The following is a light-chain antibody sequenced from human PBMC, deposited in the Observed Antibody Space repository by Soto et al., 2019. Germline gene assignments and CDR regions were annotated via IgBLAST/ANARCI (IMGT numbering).Light chain of an antibody. J-gene: IGLJ1*01. CDR2: ANN. CDR3: ATWDDSLTAYV. Sequence: QSVLTQPPSASGTPGQRVTISCSGSNSNIGSNTVDWYQQLPGTAPKLLIYANNHRASGVPDRISGSKSGTSASLAITGLQSEDEADYYCATWDDSLTAYVFGTGTKVTVL. V-gene: IGLV1-44*01. CDR1: NSNIGSNT.